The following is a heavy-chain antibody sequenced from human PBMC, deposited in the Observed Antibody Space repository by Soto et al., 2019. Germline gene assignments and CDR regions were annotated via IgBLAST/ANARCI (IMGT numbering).Heavy chain of an antibody. CDR1: GYAFTTYG. J-gene: IGHJ4*02. CDR3: ARGMYVDY. CDR2: ISAHNGNT. V-gene: IGHV1-18*01. D-gene: IGHD2-8*01. Sequence: QVHLVQSGAEVKKPGASVKVSCKGSGYAFTTYGTTWVRQAPGQGLEWMGWISAHNGNTNYAQKLQGRVTVTRDTSTSTAYMELRSLRSDDTAVYYCARGMYVDYWCQGELVTVSS.